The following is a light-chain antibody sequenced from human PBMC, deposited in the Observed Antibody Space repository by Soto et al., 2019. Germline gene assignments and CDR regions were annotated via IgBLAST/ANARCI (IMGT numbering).Light chain of an antibody. CDR3: QQYGGSRT. V-gene: IGKV3-20*01. J-gene: IGKJ1*01. CDR2: GAS. Sequence: EIVLTQSPGTLSLSPGERATLSCRASQSVNSNYLAWLQQKPGQAPSLLISGASTRATGVPDRFSGSGSGTDFTLTISRLEPEDFAVYYCQQYGGSRTFGQGTKVDIK. CDR1: QSVNSNY.